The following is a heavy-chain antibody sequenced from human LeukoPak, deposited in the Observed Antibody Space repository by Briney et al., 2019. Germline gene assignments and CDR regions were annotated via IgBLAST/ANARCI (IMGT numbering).Heavy chain of an antibody. CDR1: GGSLITYY. J-gene: IGHJ5*02. V-gene: IGHV4-34*01. CDR3: ARGIPVVTPKWFDP. Sequence: PSETLSLTCTVSGGSLITYYWSWIRQPPGKGLEWIEEINHSGSTNYNPSLKSRVTISVDTSKNQFSLKLSSVTAADTAVYYCARGIPVVTPKWFDPWGQGTLVTVSS. D-gene: IGHD4-23*01. CDR2: INHSGST.